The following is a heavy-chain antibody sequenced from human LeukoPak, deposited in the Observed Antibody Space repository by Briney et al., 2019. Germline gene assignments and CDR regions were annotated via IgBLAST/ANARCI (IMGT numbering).Heavy chain of an antibody. Sequence: PGGSLRLSCAASGFTFSDYGMHWGRQAPGKGLEGGAVISYDGTNKYYRDSVKGRFTISRGNSKNTLYLQMNSLRPEDTAVYYCTKTEVPGGYYYGMDVWGQGTTVTVSS. V-gene: IGHV3-30*18. J-gene: IGHJ6*02. D-gene: IGHD2-2*01. CDR1: GFTFSDYG. CDR3: TKTEVPGGYYYGMDV. CDR2: ISYDGTNK.